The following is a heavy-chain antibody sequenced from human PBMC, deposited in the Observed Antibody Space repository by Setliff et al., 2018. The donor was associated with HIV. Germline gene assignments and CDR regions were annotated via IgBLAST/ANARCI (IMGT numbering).Heavy chain of an antibody. CDR3: ARNIELEPYAFDI. CDR2: IYYSGST. Sequence: SETLSLTCTVSGGSISSGDYYWSWIRQPPGKGMEWIGYIYYSGSTYYNPSLKSRVTISVDTSKNQFSLKLSSVTAADTAVYYCARNIELEPYAFDIWGQGTMVTVSS. J-gene: IGHJ3*02. V-gene: IGHV4-30-4*08. D-gene: IGHD1-26*01. CDR1: GGSISSGDYY.